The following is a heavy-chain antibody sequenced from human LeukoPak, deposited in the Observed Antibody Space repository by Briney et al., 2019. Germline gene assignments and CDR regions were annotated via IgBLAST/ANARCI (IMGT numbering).Heavy chain of an antibody. J-gene: IGHJ6*03. CDR1: GYTFTSYD. CDR2: ISAYNGNT. D-gene: IGHD5-12*01. V-gene: IGHV1-18*01. CDR3: ARRGYPVYYYYMDV. Sequence: GASVKVSCKASGYTFTSYDINWVRQATGQGLEWMGWISAYNGNTNYAQKLQGRVTMTTDTSTSTAYMELRSLRSDDTAVYYCARRGYPVYYYYMDVWGKGTTVTISS.